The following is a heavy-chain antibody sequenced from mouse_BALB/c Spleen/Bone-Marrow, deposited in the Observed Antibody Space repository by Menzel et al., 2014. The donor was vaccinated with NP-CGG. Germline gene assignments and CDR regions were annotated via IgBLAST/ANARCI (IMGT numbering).Heavy chain of an antibody. CDR2: INPESNTI. Sequence: EVKLMESGGGLVQPGGSLKLSCAASGFDFSRYWMSWVRQAPGKGLQWIGEINPESNTINYTPFLKDKFIISRDNAKNTLYLQMSKVRSEDTALYCCARLGYYGWFAYWGQGTLVTVSA. V-gene: IGHV4-1*02. CDR1: GFDFSRYW. J-gene: IGHJ3*01. D-gene: IGHD2-3*01. CDR3: ARLGYYGWFAY.